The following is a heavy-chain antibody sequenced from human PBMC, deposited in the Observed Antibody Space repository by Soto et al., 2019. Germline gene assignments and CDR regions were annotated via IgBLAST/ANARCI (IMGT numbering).Heavy chain of an antibody. CDR3: ARDTRVATITWGEPEYNWFDP. V-gene: IGHV4-31*03. D-gene: IGHD5-12*01. CDR1: GGSISSGGYY. Sequence: QVQLQESGPGLVKPSQTLSLTCTVSGGSISSGGYYWSWIRQHPGKGLEWIGYIYYSGSTYYNPSLKSRVTISVDTSKNQFSLKLSSVTAADTAVYYCARDTRVATITWGEPEYNWFDPWGQGTLVTVSS. CDR2: IYYSGST. J-gene: IGHJ5*02.